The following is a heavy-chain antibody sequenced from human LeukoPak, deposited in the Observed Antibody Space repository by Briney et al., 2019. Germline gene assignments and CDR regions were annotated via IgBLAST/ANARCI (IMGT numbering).Heavy chain of an antibody. D-gene: IGHD3-22*01. Sequence: ASVKVSSKASGYTFTGYYMHWVRQAPGQGLEWMGWINPNSGGTNYAQKFQGRVTMTRDTSISTAYMKLSRLRSDDTAVYYCARATPYYYDSSGYLLFDYWGQGTPVTVSS. CDR1: GYTFTGYY. V-gene: IGHV1-2*02. J-gene: IGHJ4*02. CDR3: ARATPYYYDSSGYLLFDY. CDR2: INPNSGGT.